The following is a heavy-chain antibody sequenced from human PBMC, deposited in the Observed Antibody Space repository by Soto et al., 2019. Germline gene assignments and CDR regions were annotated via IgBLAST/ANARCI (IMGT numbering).Heavy chain of an antibody. V-gene: IGHV1-18*01. D-gene: IGHD3-10*01. Sequence: QVQLVQSGAEVKKPGASVKVSCKASGYTFASYGISWVRQAPGQGLEWMGWISAYNGNTNYAQKLQGRVTMTTDTSTSKAYMELRSLRSADTAVYYCARDTYGSGAGYWGQGPLVTVSS. CDR1: GYTFASYG. CDR2: ISAYNGNT. J-gene: IGHJ4*02. CDR3: ARDTYGSGAGY.